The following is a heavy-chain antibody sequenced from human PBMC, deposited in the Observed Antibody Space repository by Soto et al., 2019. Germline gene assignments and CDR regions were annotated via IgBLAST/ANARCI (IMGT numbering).Heavy chain of an antibody. D-gene: IGHD4-17*01. CDR3: AKDWPGTSSVTSDY. Sequence: EVHLLESGGTFVQPGGSPRLSCAASGFDFSTYAMSWVRQAPGKGLEWVSCIINSGDTTYYADSVKGRFTISRDNSRNTLYLHMNSLRADDTAMYYCAKDWPGTSSVTSDYWGQGTLVTVSS. V-gene: IGHV3-23*01. CDR2: IINSGDTT. J-gene: IGHJ4*02. CDR1: GFDFSTYA.